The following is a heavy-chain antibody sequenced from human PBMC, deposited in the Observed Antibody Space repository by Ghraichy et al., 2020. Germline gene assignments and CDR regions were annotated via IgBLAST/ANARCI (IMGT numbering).Heavy chain of an antibody. V-gene: IGHV4-59*01. J-gene: IGHJ4*02. Sequence: SETLSLTCTVSGGSISSYYWSWIRQPPGKGLEWIGYIYYSGSTNYNPSLKSRVTISVDTSKNQFSLKLSSVTAADTAVYYCARGARWLQSYYFDYWGQGTLVTVSS. CDR2: IYYSGST. CDR1: GGSISSYY. D-gene: IGHD5-24*01. CDR3: ARGARWLQSYYFDY.